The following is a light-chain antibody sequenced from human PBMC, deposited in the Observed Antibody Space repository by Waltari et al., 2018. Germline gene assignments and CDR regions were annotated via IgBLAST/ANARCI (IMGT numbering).Light chain of an antibody. Sequence: QSVLAQPPSASGTPGQRVTISCAGSSSNLGRNYVYLYQQFPGTAPKVLIYRNNERPRGVPDRFSGSKAGTSASLAISGLRSEDEADYYCAAWDDSLRSPIFGGGTKLTVL. CDR1: SSNLGRNY. J-gene: IGLJ2*01. CDR2: RNN. V-gene: IGLV1-47*01. CDR3: AAWDDSLRSPI.